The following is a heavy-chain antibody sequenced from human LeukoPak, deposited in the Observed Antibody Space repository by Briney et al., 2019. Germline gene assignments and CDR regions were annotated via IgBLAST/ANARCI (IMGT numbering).Heavy chain of an antibody. Sequence: SETLSFTCTVSGGSITSFSYYWGWIRQPPGKGLEWIGSVSDSGTTNCNPSLKSRVTISVDTAKNQFSLRLSSVTAADTAVYYCARPYYSDSLGAFDIWGQGTTVTVSS. V-gene: IGHV4-39*01. J-gene: IGHJ3*02. CDR3: ARPYYSDSLGAFDI. D-gene: IGHD3-22*01. CDR2: VSDSGTT. CDR1: GGSITSFSYY.